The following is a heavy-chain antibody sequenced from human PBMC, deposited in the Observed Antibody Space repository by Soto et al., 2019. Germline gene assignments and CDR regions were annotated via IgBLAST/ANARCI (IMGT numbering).Heavy chain of an antibody. CDR2: TYYRSKWYN. V-gene: IGHV6-1*01. J-gene: IGHJ3*02. CDR1: GDSVSSNSAA. CDR3: ARDRGYNFPFDI. Sequence: LSQTLSLTCAISGDSVSSNSAAWHWLRQSPSRGLEWLGRTYYRSKWYNDYAVSVKSRITINPDTSKNQFSLHLNSVTPEDTAVYYCARDRGYNFPFDIWGQGTMVTVSS. D-gene: IGHD5-18*01.